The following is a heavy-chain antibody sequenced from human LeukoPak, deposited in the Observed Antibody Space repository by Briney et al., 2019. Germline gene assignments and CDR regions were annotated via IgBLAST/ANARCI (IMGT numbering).Heavy chain of an antibody. CDR1: GLTHRIYW. D-gene: IGHD7-27*01. J-gene: IGHJ4*02. CDR2: INSDGSSI. V-gene: IGHV3-74*03. CDR3: GRGSGVADY. Sequence: GRSLRLPCVASGLTHRIYWMHWARQAPTKGLVWVSRINSDGSSITYADSVKGRFTISRDNAKNTLYLQMTSLRVEDTAVYYCGRGSGVADYWGQGALVTVSS.